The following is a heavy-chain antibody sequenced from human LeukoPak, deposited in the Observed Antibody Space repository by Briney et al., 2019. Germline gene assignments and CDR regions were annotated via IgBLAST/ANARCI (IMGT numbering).Heavy chain of an antibody. CDR1: GFIFTKHS. Sequence: TGGSLRLSCAASGFIFTKHSMNWVRQAPGKGLEWVSYISSSGSTIYYADSVKGRFTISRDNAKNSLYLQMNSLRAEDTAVYYCASDRGSAIYSDSSDYWGQGTLVTVFS. J-gene: IGHJ4*02. V-gene: IGHV3-48*01. D-gene: IGHD1-26*01. CDR3: ASDRGSAIYSDSSDY. CDR2: ISSSGSTI.